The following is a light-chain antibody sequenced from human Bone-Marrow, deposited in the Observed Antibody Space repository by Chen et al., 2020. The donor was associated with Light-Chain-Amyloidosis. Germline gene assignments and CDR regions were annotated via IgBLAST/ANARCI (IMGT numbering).Light chain of an antibody. J-gene: IGLJ2*01. CDR3: QSADSSGTYEVI. V-gene: IGLV3-25*03. CDR2: RDT. Sequence: SYELTQPPSVSVSPGQTASITCSGDDLPTKYAYWYQQKPSQAPVLVIHRDTERPSGISERFSGSSSGTTATLTISGGQAEDEADYHCQSADSSGTYEVIFGGGTKLTVL. CDR1: DLPTKY.